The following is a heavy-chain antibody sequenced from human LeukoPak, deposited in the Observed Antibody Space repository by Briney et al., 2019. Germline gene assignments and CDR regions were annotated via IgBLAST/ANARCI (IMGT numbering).Heavy chain of an antibody. Sequence: SETLSLTCAVSGGSFSSFHWSWVRQPPGKGLEWLGYISYGGGTTYNPSLKRRVSMSMDTSKNQFSLRLSSVTAADTALYYCARVGDTSGYFYYFDYWGQGTLVTVSS. CDR3: ARVGDTSGYFYYFDY. D-gene: IGHD3-22*01. V-gene: IGHV4-59*08. CDR1: GGSFSSFH. J-gene: IGHJ4*02. CDR2: ISYGGGT.